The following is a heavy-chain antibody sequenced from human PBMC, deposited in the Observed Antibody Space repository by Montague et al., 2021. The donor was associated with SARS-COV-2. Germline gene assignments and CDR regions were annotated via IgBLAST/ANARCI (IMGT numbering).Heavy chain of an antibody. V-gene: IGHV3-66*02. Sequence: SLRLSCAASGFTVSSNYMSWVRQAPGKGLEWVSVIYSGVSTYYADSVKGRFTISRDNSKNTMYLQMNSLRAEDTAVYYCARDKRRYGSGTYYGPHYYYYGMDVWGQGTTVTVS. CDR1: GFTVSSNY. D-gene: IGHD3-10*01. J-gene: IGHJ6*02. CDR3: ARDKRRYGSGTYYGPHYYYYGMDV. CDR2: IYSGVST.